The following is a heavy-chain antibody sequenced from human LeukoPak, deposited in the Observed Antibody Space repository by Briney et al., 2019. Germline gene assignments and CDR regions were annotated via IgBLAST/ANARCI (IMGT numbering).Heavy chain of an antibody. Sequence: PGRSLRLSCAASGFTFDDYAMHWVRQAPGKGLEWVSYISYSGSTIYYADSVKGRFTISRDNGKNSLYLQMNSLRAEDTAVYYCARDRLHYGEYEKTFDYWGQGTLVTVSS. V-gene: IGHV3-48*01. CDR3: ARDRLHYGEYEKTFDY. CDR2: ISYSGSTI. D-gene: IGHD4-17*01. J-gene: IGHJ4*02. CDR1: GFTFDDYA.